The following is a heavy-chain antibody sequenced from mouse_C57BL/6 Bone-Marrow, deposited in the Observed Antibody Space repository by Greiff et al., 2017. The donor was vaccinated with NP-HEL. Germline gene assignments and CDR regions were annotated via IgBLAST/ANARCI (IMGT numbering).Heavy chain of an antibody. D-gene: IGHD1-1*01. V-gene: IGHV10-3*01. J-gene: IGHJ4*01. CDR1: GFTFNTYA. Sequence: EVQGVESGGGLVQPKGSLKLSCAASGFTFNTYAMHWVRQAPGKGLEWVARIRSKSSNYATYYADSVKDRFTISRDDSQSMLYLQMNNLKTEDTAMYYCVRARYYGSKNAMDYWGQGTSVTVSS. CDR3: VRARYYGSKNAMDY. CDR2: IRSKSSNYAT.